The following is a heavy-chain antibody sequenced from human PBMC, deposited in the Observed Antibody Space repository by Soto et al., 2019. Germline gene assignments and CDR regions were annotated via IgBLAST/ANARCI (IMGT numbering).Heavy chain of an antibody. CDR2: INSDGSTT. J-gene: IGHJ4*02. D-gene: IGHD1-26*01. V-gene: IGHV3-74*01. CDR3: ARDPRMVGYVVDY. Sequence: VGALTLSCAASGFTFSTHWMHWVRQAPGKGLVWVSRINSDGSTTTYADSVKGRFTISRDNAKNTLYLQMNSLRAEDTAVYYCARDPRMVGYVVDYWGRGTLVTVSS. CDR1: GFTFSTHW.